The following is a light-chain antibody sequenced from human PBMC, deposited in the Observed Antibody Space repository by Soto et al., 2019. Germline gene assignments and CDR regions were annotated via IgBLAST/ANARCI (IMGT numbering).Light chain of an antibody. CDR3: QQSYRTPHT. V-gene: IGKV3-15*01. CDR1: QSVGSN. CDR2: DAS. Sequence: IVVTQSPATLSVSPGERVTLSCRASQSVGSNLAWYQQRPGQAPRLLIYDASTRATGIPDRFSGSGSGTEFTLTISSLQSEDFAVYYCQQSYRTPHTFGPGTKLETK. J-gene: IGKJ2*01.